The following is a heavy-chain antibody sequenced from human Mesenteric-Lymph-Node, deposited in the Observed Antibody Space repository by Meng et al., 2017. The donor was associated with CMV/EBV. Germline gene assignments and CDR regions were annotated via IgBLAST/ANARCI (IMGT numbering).Heavy chain of an antibody. Sequence: GGSLRLSCAASGFSFRSYSMNWVRQAPGKGLEWVASISTTTSYIYYADSVKGRFTISRENAKNSLYLQMNSLRAEDTAVYYCARDGRVWNIGDAFDMWGQGTVVTVSS. J-gene: IGHJ3*02. D-gene: IGHD2/OR15-2a*01. CDR1: GFSFRSYS. V-gene: IGHV3-21*01. CDR3: ARDGRVWNIGDAFDM. CDR2: ISTTTSYI.